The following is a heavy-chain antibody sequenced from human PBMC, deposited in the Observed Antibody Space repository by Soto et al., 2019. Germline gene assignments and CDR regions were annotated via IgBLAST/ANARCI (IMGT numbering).Heavy chain of an antibody. J-gene: IGHJ6*02. Sequence: GGSLRLSCAASGFTFSSYSMNWVRQAPGKGLEWVSSISSSSSNKYYADSVKGRFTISRDNSKNTLYLQMNSLRAEDTAVYYCARDSARADDRSKERAAAGWYYYYGMDVWGQGTTVTVSS. CDR1: GFTFSSYS. CDR2: ISSSSSNK. CDR3: ARDSARADDRSKERAAAGWYYYYGMDV. V-gene: IGHV3-21*01. D-gene: IGHD6-13*01.